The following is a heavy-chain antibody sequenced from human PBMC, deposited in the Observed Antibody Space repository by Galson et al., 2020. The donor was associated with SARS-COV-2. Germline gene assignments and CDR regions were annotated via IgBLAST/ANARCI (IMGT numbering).Heavy chain of an antibody. CDR1: GFTFSSYG. J-gene: IGHJ6*02. D-gene: IGHD6-13*01. V-gene: IGHV3-33*01. CDR2: IWYDGSNN. Sequence: GGSLRLSCAASGFTFSSYGMHWVRQAPGKGLEWVAVIWYDGSNNYYADSVKGRFTISRDNSKNTLYLQMNSLRAEDTAVYYCAREEGSSSWDTGSMDVWGQGTTVTVSS. CDR3: AREEGSSSWDTGSMDV.